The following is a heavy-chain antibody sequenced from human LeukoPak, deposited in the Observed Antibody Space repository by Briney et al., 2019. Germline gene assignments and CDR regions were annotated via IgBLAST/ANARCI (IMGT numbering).Heavy chain of an antibody. J-gene: IGHJ4*02. CDR1: GYTFTDYY. CDR3: ATNTNYDILTGYPH. V-gene: IGHV1-2*02. CDR2: INPNSGGT. D-gene: IGHD3-9*01. Sequence: ASVKVSCKASGYTFTDYYMHWVRQAPGQGLEWMGWINPNSGGTNYAQKFQGRVTMTEDTSTDTAYMELSSLRSEYTAVYYCATNTNYDILTGYPHWGRGTLVTVSS.